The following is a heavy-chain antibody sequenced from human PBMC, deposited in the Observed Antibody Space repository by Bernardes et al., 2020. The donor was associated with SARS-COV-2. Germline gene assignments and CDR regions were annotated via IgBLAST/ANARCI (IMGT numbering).Heavy chain of an antibody. J-gene: IGHJ6*02. CDR1: GFTFSNFA. V-gene: IGHV3-23*01. D-gene: IGHD1-1*01. CDR2: ISLGGGHT. Sequence: GGSLRLSCAASGFTFSNFALSWVRKAPGKGLEWVATISLGGGHTYFADSVKGRFTISRDNSKNTLYLQMNSLRVEDTAVYYCAKDWSTTGYYYDMDVWGPGTTVTVSS. CDR3: AKDWSTTGYYYDMDV.